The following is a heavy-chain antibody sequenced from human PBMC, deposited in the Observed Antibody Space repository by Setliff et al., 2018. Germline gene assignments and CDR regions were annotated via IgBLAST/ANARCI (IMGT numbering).Heavy chain of an antibody. Sequence: GESLKISCKGSGFSFTDFWIGWVRQMPGKGLEWMGLIYAGDSDTRYNPSFQGRVTISADKSISTAYLQWSSLKASDTAMYYCARLGPTVTSWEDYWGQGTLVTVSS. CDR3: ARLGPTVTSWEDY. D-gene: IGHD4-17*01. V-gene: IGHV5-51*01. CDR1: GFSFTDFW. J-gene: IGHJ4*02. CDR2: IYAGDSDT.